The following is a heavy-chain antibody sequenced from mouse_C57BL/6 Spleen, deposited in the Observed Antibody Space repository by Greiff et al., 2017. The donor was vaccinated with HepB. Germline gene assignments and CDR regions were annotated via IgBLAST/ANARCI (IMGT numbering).Heavy chain of an antibody. D-gene: IGHD1-1*01. J-gene: IGHJ4*01. CDR3: ARSTTVRNAMDY. Sequence: VQLQQSGAELVKPGASVNISCKASGYAFSSYWMNWVKQRPGKGLEWIGQIYPGDGDTNYNGKFKGKATLTADKSSSTAYMQLSSLTSEDSAVYFWARSTTVRNAMDYWGQGTSVTVSS. CDR2: IYPGDGDT. V-gene: IGHV1-80*01. CDR1: GYAFSSYW.